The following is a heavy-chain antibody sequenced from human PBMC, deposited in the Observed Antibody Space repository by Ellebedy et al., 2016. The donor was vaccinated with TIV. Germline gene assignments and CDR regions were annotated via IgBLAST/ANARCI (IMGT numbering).Heavy chain of an antibody. Sequence: PGGSLRLSCAASGFTFSSHAMNWVRQAPGKGLEWVSYLSSSSSTIDYAASVKGRFTIARDNAKNSLYLQMTSLRDEDTAIYYCANDRSLGSNWSRHLDYWGQGTLVTVSS. CDR1: GFTFSSHA. J-gene: IGHJ4*02. V-gene: IGHV3-48*02. D-gene: IGHD4-23*01. CDR2: LSSSSSTI. CDR3: ANDRSLGSNWSRHLDY.